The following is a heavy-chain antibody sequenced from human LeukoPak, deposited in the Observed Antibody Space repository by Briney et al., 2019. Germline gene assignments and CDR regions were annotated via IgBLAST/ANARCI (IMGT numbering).Heavy chain of an antibody. CDR2: IYTSGST. Sequence: PSQTLSLTCTVSGGSISSGSYYWSWIRQPAGKGLEWIGRIYTSGSTNYNPSLKSRVTISVDTSKNQFSLKLSSVTAADTAVYYCGGGPHGYWGQGTLVTVSS. CDR1: GGSISSGSYY. J-gene: IGHJ4*02. V-gene: IGHV4-61*02. CDR3: GGGPHGY.